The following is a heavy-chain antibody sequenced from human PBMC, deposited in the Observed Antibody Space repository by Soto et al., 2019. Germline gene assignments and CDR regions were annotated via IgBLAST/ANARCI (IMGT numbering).Heavy chain of an antibody. V-gene: IGHV4-59*01. J-gene: IGHJ4*02. D-gene: IGHD3-22*01. CDR1: GGSISSYY. CDR3: ARGSGYDSSGYSYFDY. CDR2: IYYSGST. Sequence: SETLSLTCTVSGGSISSYYLSWIRQPPGKGLEWIGYIYYSGSTNYNPSLKSRVTISVDTSKNQFSLKLSSVTAADTAVYYCARGSGYDSSGYSYFDYWGQGTLVTVSS.